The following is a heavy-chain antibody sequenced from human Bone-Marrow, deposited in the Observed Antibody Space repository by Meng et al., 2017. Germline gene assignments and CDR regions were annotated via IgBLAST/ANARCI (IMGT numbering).Heavy chain of an antibody. Sequence: GAQVQPGGEVKKPGASVKVSCKASGYTFTGYYMHWVRQAPGQGLEWMGRINPNSGGTNYAQKFQGRVTMTRDTSISTAYMELSRLRSDDTAVYYCARVYEYSSSWYQRWFNPWGQGTLVTVSS. CDR2: INPNSGGT. CDR1: GYTFTGYY. J-gene: IGHJ5*02. D-gene: IGHD6-13*01. CDR3: ARVYEYSSSWYQRWFNP. V-gene: IGHV1-2*06.